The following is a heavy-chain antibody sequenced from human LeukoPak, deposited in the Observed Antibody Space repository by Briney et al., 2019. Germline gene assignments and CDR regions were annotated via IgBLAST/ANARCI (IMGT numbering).Heavy chain of an antibody. CDR2: IYTSGST. D-gene: IGHD3-3*01. Sequence: PSETLSLTCTVSGGSISSYYWSWIRQPAGKGLEWIGRIYTSGSTNYNPSLKSRATMSVDTSKNQFSLKLSSVTAADTAVYYCARDESAFGATYYYYGMDVWGQGTTVTVSS. V-gene: IGHV4-4*07. CDR1: GGSISSYY. CDR3: ARDESAFGATYYYYGMDV. J-gene: IGHJ6*02.